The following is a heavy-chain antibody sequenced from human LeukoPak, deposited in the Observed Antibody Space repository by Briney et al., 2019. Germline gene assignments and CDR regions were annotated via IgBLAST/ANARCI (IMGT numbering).Heavy chain of an antibody. D-gene: IGHD6-19*01. CDR3: AGSPVAGWYYFDY. CDR1: GGSINNSPTYF. Sequence: PSETLSLTCTVSGGSINNSPTYFWGWIRQPPGKGLEWLGIISYSGHTYYNPSLKSRVTISVDTSKNQFSLKLSSVTAADTAVYYCAGSPVAGWYYFDYWGQGTLVTVSS. J-gene: IGHJ4*02. V-gene: IGHV4-39*07. CDR2: ISYSGHT.